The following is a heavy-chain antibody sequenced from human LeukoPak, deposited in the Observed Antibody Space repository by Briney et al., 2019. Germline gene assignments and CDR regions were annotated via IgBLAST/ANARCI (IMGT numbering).Heavy chain of an antibody. Sequence: SVKVSCKASGGTFSSYAISWVRQAPGQGLEWMGRIIPIFGTANYAQKFQGRVTITTDESTSTAYMELSSLRSEDTAVYYCARSPTAITMVRGVIITGYYYMDVWGKGTTVTVSS. V-gene: IGHV1-69*05. CDR2: IIPIFGTA. CDR1: GGTFSSYA. J-gene: IGHJ6*03. CDR3: ARSPTAITMVRGVIITGYYYMDV. D-gene: IGHD3-10*01.